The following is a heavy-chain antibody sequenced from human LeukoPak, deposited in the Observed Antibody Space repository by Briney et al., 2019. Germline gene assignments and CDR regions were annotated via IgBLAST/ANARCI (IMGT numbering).Heavy chain of an antibody. J-gene: IGHJ4*02. D-gene: IGHD1-26*01. CDR1: GFIFSNYG. CDR2: ISYDGSDK. Sequence: GRSLRLSCAASGFIFSNYGMHWVRQAPGKGLDWVAGISYDGSDKNYGDSVKGRFTISRDDSKNTVFLQVNSLRPEDTALYYCAKDSGVLWELMFWGQGALVVVSS. V-gene: IGHV3-30*18. CDR3: AKDSGVLWELMF.